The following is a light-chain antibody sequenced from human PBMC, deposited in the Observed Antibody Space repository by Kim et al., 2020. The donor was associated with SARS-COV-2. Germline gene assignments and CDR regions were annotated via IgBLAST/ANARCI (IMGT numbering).Light chain of an antibody. V-gene: IGKV4-1*01. J-gene: IGKJ4*01. CDR3: QQYYSALVT. CDR2: WAS. Sequence: DIVMAQSPDSLAVSLGERATINCKSSQSLLYNSNNKNYLAWYQQKPGQPPRLLIYWASTRESGVPDRFSGSGSGTDFTLTISSLHTEDVVVYYCQQYYSALVTFGGGTKVDIK. CDR1: QSLLYNSNNKNY.